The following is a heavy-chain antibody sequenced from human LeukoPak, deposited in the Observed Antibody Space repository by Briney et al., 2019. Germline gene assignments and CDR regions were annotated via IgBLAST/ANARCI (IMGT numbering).Heavy chain of an antibody. CDR3: ARHSETAGDY. V-gene: IGHV4-39*01. CDR2: IYYSGST. D-gene: IGHD1-14*01. Sequence: SETLSLTRTVSGGSISSSSYYWGWIRQPPGKGLEWIGSIYYSGSTYYNPSLKSRVTISVDTSKNQFSLKLSSVTAADTAVYYCARHSETAGDYWGQGTPVTVSS. CDR1: GGSISSSSYY. J-gene: IGHJ4*02.